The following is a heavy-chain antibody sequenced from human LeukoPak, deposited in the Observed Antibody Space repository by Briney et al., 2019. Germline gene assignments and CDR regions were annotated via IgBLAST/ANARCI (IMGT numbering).Heavy chain of an antibody. CDR3: ARHFGT. CDR1: GVSISSSNW. CDR2: IFHSEST. D-gene: IGHD3/OR15-3a*01. V-gene: IGHV4-4*02. J-gene: IGHJ4*02. Sequence: SETLSLTCAVSGVSISSSNWWNWVRLPPGKGLEWIGEIFHSESTNYNPSLKSRVTISVDTSKNQFSLKLRSVTAADTAVYYCARHFGTWGQGTLVTVSS.